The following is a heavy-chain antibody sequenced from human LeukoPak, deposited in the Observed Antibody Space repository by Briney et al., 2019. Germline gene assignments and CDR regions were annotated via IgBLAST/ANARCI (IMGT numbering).Heavy chain of an antibody. CDR2: IGTASDK. V-gene: IGHV3-13*01. D-gene: IGHD1-1*01. J-gene: IGHJ6*03. CDR1: GFTYSSFD. CDR3: ARGPPRGKYYYMDV. Sequence: GGYLRLSCAASGFTYSSFDMHWVPQPTGQGLEWVSTIGTASDKYYPGSVEGRFTLSRDNAKNSLYLQMNSLTAGDTAVYYCARGPPRGKYYYMDVWGKGTTVAVSS.